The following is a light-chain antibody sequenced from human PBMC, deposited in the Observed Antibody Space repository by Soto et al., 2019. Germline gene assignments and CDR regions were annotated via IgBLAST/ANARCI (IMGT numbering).Light chain of an antibody. CDR3: QKYYSTPWT. V-gene: IGKV4-1*01. CDR1: QSVLYSSTNNNY. J-gene: IGKJ1*01. CDR2: WAS. Sequence: DIVMTQSPDSLAVSLGERATINCKSSQSVLYSSTNNNYLAWYHQKPGQPPKLLIYWASTRESGVPDRFSGSRSGTDFTITISSLQAEDVAVYYCQKYYSTPWTFGQGTKVEIK.